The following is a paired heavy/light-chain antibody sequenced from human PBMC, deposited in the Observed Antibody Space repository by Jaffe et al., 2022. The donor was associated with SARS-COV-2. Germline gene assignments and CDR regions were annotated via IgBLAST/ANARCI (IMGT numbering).Light chain of an antibody. J-gene: IGKJ1*01. CDR2: GAS. CDR1: QSVSSSY. Sequence: EIVLTQSPGTLSLSPGERATLSCRASQSVSSSYLAWYQQKPGQAPRLLIYGASSRATGIPDRFSGSGSGTDFTLTISRLEPEDFAVYYCQQYGSSWTFGQGTKVEIK. CDR3: QQYGSSWT. V-gene: IGKV3-20*01.
Heavy chain of an antibody. CDR1: GGSISSSSYY. CDR3: ARHPLEGAGTWGGPNWFDP. CDR2: IYYSGST. D-gene: IGHD6-13*01. J-gene: IGHJ5*02. Sequence: QLQLQESGPGLVKPSETLSLTCTVSGGSISSSSYYWGWIRQPPGKGLEWIGSIYYSGSTYYNPSLKSRVTISVDTSKNQFSLKLSSVTAADTAVYYCARHPLEGAGTWGGPNWFDPWGQGTLVTVSS. V-gene: IGHV4-39*01.